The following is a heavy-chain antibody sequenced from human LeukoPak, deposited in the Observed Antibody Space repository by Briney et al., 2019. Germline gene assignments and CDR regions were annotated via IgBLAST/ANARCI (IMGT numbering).Heavy chain of an antibody. Sequence: PSETLSLTCTVSGGSLNNDYFTWIRQPAGKGLEWIGRIHFGGTTNYNPSFGSRLTLSIDTSKKEISLRLTSVTAADTAVYYCARRPKGGYYGSGSYPFDYWGQGTLVTVSS. J-gene: IGHJ4*02. CDR3: ARRPKGGYYGSGSYPFDY. V-gene: IGHV4-4*07. D-gene: IGHD3-10*01. CDR1: GGSLNNDY. CDR2: IHFGGTT.